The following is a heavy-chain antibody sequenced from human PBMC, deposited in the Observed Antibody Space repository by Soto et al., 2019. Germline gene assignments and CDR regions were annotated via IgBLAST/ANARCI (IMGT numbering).Heavy chain of an antibody. V-gene: IGHV4-39*02. CDR2: IYYSGNT. CDR1: GVSITSSSYY. D-gene: IGHD2-15*01. CDR3: AREGGRYCSGGSCQVDY. Sequence: SETLSLTCTVSGVSITSSSYYWGWIRQPPGKGLEWIGSIYYSGNTYYTPSLKSRVTISVDTSKNQFSLKLSSVTAADTAVYYCAREGGRYCSGGSCQVDYWGQGTLVTVSS. J-gene: IGHJ4*02.